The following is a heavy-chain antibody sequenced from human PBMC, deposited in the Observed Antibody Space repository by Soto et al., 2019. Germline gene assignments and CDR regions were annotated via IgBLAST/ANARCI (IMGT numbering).Heavy chain of an antibody. CDR2: IYHSGST. CDR3: ALEGFDFWSSFQPGYNWFDP. CDR1: GGSISSGGYS. J-gene: IGHJ5*02. D-gene: IGHD3-3*01. Sequence: SETLSLTCAVSGGSISSGGYSWSWNRQPPGKGLEWIGYIYHSGSTYYNPSLKSRVTISVDRSKNQFSLRLTSVTAADTAMYYCALEGFDFWSSFQPGYNWFDPWGQGTLVTVSS. V-gene: IGHV4-30-2*02.